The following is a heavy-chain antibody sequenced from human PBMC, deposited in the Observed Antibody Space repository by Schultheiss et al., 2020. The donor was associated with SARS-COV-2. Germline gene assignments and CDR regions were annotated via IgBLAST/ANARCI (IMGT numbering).Heavy chain of an antibody. V-gene: IGHV3-33*01. D-gene: IGHD5-18*01. J-gene: IGHJ4*02. CDR1: GFTFSSYG. Sequence: GGSLRLSCAASGFTFSSYGMHWVRQAPGKGLEWVAVIWYDGSNKYYADSVKGRFTISRDNSKNTLYLQMNSLRAEDTAVYYCARGGKKARIQLWSRTGPYDYWGQGTLVTVSS. CDR3: ARGGKKARIQLWSRTGPYDY. CDR2: IWYDGSNK.